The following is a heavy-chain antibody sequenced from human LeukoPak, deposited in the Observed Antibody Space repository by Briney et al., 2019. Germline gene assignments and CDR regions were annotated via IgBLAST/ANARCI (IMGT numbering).Heavy chain of an antibody. V-gene: IGHV3-48*01. D-gene: IGHD5-12*01. Sequence: GGSLRLSCAASGFTFSSYSMNWVRQAPGKGLEWVSYISSSSSTIYYADSVKGRFTISRDNAKSSLYLQMNSLRAEDTAVYYCARATRDIVATYFDYWGQGTLVTVSS. CDR3: ARATRDIVATYFDY. CDR2: ISSSSSTI. J-gene: IGHJ4*02. CDR1: GFTFSSYS.